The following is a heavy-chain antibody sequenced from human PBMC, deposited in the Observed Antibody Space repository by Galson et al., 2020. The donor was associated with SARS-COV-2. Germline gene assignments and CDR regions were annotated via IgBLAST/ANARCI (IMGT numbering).Heavy chain of an antibody. D-gene: IGHD4-17*01. CDR1: GFTFSSYW. V-gene: IGHV3-7*01. J-gene: IGHJ6*02. CDR2: IKQDGSEK. Sequence: TGGTQRISCAASGFTFSSYWLSWVRQAPGKGLEWVANIKQDGSEKYYVDSVKGRFTISRDNAKNSLYLQMNSLRAEDTAVYYCAREMGYSAVTTYYDYCMDVWGQGTTVTVSS. CDR3: AREMGYSAVTTYYDYCMDV.